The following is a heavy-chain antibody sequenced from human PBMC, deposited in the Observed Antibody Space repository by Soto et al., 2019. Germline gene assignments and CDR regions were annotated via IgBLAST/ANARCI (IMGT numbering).Heavy chain of an antibody. D-gene: IGHD4-17*01. Sequence: EVQLLESGGGLVQPGGSLRLSCAASGFSFSTYSMAWVRQAPGKGPEWVSGLSHGGAYTFYADSVKGRFTISVDISQNTVHLQMNSLRTEDTAVYYCAKWSGYGDAWGQGTLVTVSS. CDR2: LSHGGAYT. J-gene: IGHJ4*02. CDR1: GFSFSTYS. V-gene: IGHV3-23*01. CDR3: AKWSGYGDA.